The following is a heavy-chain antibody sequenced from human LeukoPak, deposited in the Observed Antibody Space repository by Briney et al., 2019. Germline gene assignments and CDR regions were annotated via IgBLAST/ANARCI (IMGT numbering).Heavy chain of an antibody. CDR3: ARVRSSSWYYFEY. CDR1: GFTFSSYA. D-gene: IGHD6-13*01. J-gene: IGHJ4*02. Sequence: PGGSLRLSCAASGFTFSSYAMHWVRQAPGKGLEWVAVISYDGSNKYYADSVKGRFTISRDNAKNSLYLQMNSLRVEDTAVYYCARVRSSSWYYFEYWGQGTLVTVSS. V-gene: IGHV3-30-3*01. CDR2: ISYDGSNK.